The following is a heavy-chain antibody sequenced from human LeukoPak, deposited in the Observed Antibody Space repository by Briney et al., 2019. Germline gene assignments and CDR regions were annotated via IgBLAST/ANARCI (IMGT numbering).Heavy chain of an antibody. V-gene: IGHV4-34*01. CDR2: INHSGST. CDR1: GGSISSYY. Sequence: SETLSLTCTVSGGSISSYYWSWIRQPPGKGLEWIGEINHSGSTNYNPSLKSRVTISVDTSKNQFSLKLSFVTAADTAVYYCARGTHPEYYYDSSGYRGFDYWGQGTLVTVSS. CDR3: ARGTHPEYYYDSSGYRGFDY. D-gene: IGHD3-22*01. J-gene: IGHJ4*02.